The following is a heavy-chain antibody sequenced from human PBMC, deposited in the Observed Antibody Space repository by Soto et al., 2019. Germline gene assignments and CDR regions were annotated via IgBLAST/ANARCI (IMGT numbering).Heavy chain of an antibody. CDR2: ISAYNGNT. Sequence: ASVKVSCKASGYTFTSYGISWVRQAPGQGLEWMGWISAYNGNTNYAQKLQGRVTMTTDTSTSTAYMELRSLRSDDTAVYYCARVPGGSSWYYYYYYMDVWGKGTTVTVSS. V-gene: IGHV1-18*01. D-gene: IGHD6-13*01. J-gene: IGHJ6*03. CDR1: GYTFTSYG. CDR3: ARVPGGSSWYYYYYYMDV.